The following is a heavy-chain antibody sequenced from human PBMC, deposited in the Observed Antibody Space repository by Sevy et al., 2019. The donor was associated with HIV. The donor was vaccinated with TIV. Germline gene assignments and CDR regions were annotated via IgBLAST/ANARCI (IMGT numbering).Heavy chain of an antibody. CDR1: GYTFTSYG. CDR2: ISAYNGNT. D-gene: IGHD5-18*01. V-gene: IGHV1-18*04. CDR3: ARDLPTTGYTGFDY. Sequence: GPVKVSCKASGYTFTSYGISWVRQAPGQGLEWMGWISAYNGNTNYAQKLQGRVTMTTDTSTSTAYMELRSLRSDDTAVYYCARDLPTTGYTGFDYWGQGTLVTVSS. J-gene: IGHJ4*02.